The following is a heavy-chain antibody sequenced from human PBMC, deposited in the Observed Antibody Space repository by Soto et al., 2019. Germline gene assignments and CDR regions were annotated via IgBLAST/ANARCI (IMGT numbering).Heavy chain of an antibody. J-gene: IGHJ4*02. V-gene: IGHV3-23*01. CDR3: ARGLWGWFFDY. CDR2: ISSSGDSP. D-gene: IGHD3-16*01. Sequence: GGSLRLSCAASGFTFSNYAMSWVRQAPGKGLEWVSAISSSGDSPYYADSVKGRFAISRDNAKNSLDLQMNSLRDEDTAVYYCARGLWGWFFDYWGQGSLVTVSS. CDR1: GFTFSNYA.